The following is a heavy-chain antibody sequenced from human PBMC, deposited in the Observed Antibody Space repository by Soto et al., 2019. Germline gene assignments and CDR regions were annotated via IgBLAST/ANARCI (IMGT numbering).Heavy chain of an antibody. CDR3: ARDSEDPYGMDV. J-gene: IGHJ6*02. D-gene: IGHD2-15*01. CDR1: GFTFSSYA. V-gene: IGHV3-30-3*01. CDR2: ISYDGSNK. Sequence: QVQLVESGGGVVQPGRSLRLSCAASGFTFSSYAMHWVRQAPGKGLEWVAVISYDGSNKYYADSVKGRFTISRDNSKNTLYLQMNSLRAEDTAVYYCARDSEDPYGMDVLGQGTTVTVSS.